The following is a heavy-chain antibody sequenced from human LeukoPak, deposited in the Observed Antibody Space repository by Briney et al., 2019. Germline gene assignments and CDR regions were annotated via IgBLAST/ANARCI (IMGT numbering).Heavy chain of an antibody. V-gene: IGHV3-23*01. CDR3: VRSTDYFYYGMDV. CDR2: ISGGGDT. Sequence: GGSLSLSCAASGFSFTNYAIYWVRQAPGEGLEWVSVISGGGDTTYADSVKGRFTISRDNSRNTVYLQMDSLRADDMAVYYCVRSTDYFYYGMDVWGQGTTVTVS. J-gene: IGHJ6*02. CDR1: GFSFTNYA.